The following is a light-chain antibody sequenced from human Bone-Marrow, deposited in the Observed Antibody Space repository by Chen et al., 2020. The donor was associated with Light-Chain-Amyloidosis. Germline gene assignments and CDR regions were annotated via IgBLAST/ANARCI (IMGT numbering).Light chain of an antibody. J-gene: IGLJ3*02. Sequence: SYELTQPPSVSVSPGQTASITCSGDKLGDKYACWYQQKPGQSPVLVIYQDTKRPSGIPERFSGSSSGTTVTLTITGVQAEDEADYFCQSADISNVVFGGGTKLTVL. CDR3: QSADISNVV. CDR1: KLGDKY. V-gene: IGLV3-1*01. CDR2: QDT.